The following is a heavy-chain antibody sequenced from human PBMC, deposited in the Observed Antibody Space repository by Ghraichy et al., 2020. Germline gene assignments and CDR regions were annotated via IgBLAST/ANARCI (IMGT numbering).Heavy chain of an antibody. J-gene: IGHJ3*02. CDR1: GGSISSSSYY. D-gene: IGHD4-17*01. V-gene: IGHV4-39*01. Sequence: SETLSLTCTVSGGSISSSSYYWGWIRQPPGKGLEWIGSIYYSGSTYYNPSLKSRVTISVDTSKNQFSLKLSSVTAADTAVYYCARHKSSYGDYRDDAFDIWGQGTMVTVSS. CDR3: ARHKSSYGDYRDDAFDI. CDR2: IYYSGST.